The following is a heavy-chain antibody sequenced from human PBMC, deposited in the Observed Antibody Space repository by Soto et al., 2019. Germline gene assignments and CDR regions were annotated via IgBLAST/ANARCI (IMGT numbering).Heavy chain of an antibody. Sequence: PWGSLRLSCASSGFNFNTYWMDWVGQAPGKGLEWVANTDTDGSRKNYVDSVKGRFIISRDNAKNSLFLQMNSLRADDTAVYYCRRVPLDGNYANGVDVWGQGTPVTVSS. J-gene: IGHJ6*02. CDR2: TDTDGSRK. V-gene: IGHV3-7*03. D-gene: IGHD4-17*01. CDR1: GFNFNTYW. CDR3: RRVPLDGNYANGVDV.